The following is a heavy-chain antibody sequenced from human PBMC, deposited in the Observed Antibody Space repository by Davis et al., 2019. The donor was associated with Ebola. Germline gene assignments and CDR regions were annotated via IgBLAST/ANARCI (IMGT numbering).Heavy chain of an antibody. CDR3: VKWSYARFDY. CDR2: IKTKTAGGTA. CDR1: GFTFINAW. D-gene: IGHD1-26*01. Sequence: PGGSLRLSCAASGFTFINAWMSWVRQAPGKGLEWVGRIKTKTAGGTADYAAPVRGRFTISRDDSKNTLYLQMNSLKTEDTAVYYCVKWSYARFDYWGQGTLVTVSS. V-gene: IGHV3-15*01. J-gene: IGHJ4*02.